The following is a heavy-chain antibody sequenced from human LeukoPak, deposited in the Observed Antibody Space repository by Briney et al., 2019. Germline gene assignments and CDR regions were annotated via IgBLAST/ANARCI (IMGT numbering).Heavy chain of an antibody. V-gene: IGHV3-30-3*01. CDR3: ARDLVRGVIFGCYNY. D-gene: IGHD3-10*01. J-gene: IGHJ4*02. CDR2: ISYDGSNK. Sequence: PGGSLRLSCAASGFTFSIYAMHWVRQAPGKGLEWVAVISYDGSNKYYADSVKGRFTISRDNSKNTLYLQMNSLRAEDTAVYYCARDLVRGVIFGCYNYWGQGTLVTVSS. CDR1: GFTFSIYA.